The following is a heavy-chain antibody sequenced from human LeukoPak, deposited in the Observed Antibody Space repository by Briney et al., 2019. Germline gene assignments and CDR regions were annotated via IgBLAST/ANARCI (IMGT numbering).Heavy chain of an antibody. J-gene: IGHJ1*01. CDR2: IYYRGST. CDR1: GGSISSSSYY. Sequence: LETLSLTCTVSGGSISSSSYYWGWIRQPPGKGLEWIASIYYRGSTYDNPSLKSRVTISLDTSKSQFSLKLSSVTAADTAVYYCARLPIMVGAPRHFQDWGQGTLVIVSS. V-gene: IGHV4-39*01. D-gene: IGHD1-26*01. CDR3: ARLPIMVGAPRHFQD.